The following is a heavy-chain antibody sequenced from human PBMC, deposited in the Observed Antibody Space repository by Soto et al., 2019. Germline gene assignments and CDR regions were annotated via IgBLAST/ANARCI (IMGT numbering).Heavy chain of an antibody. CDR2: INHSGST. CDR1: GGSFSGYY. V-gene: IGHV4-34*01. Sequence: QVQLQQWGAGLLKPSETLSLTCAVYGGSFSGYYWSWIRQPPGKGLEWIGEINHSGSTNYNPSLKRRVTISVDTSKNRFSLKLSSVTAADTAVYYCARGRGGGGCYLLYYYYGMDVWGQGTTVTVSS. CDR3: ARGRGGGGCYLLYYYYGMDV. J-gene: IGHJ6*02. D-gene: IGHD3-16*01.